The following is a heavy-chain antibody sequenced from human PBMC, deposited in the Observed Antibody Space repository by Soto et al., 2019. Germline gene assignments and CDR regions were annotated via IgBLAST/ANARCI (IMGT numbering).Heavy chain of an antibody. J-gene: IGHJ6*02. Sequence: GGSLRLSSAASGFTLSSYSMNWFPQVPVKGLEWVSYISSSSSTIYYADSVKGRFTISRDNAKNSLYLQMNSLRADDTAVYYCARDMSGGTYNYYYGMDVWGQGT. CDR2: ISSSSSTI. V-gene: IGHV3-48*01. CDR3: ARDMSGGTYNYYYGMDV. CDR1: GFTLSSYS. D-gene: IGHD1-26*01.